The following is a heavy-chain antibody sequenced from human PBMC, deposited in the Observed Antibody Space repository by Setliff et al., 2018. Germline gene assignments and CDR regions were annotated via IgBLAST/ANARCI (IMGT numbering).Heavy chain of an antibody. CDR2: IYYSGST. Sequence: SETLSLTCTVSGGSISSYYWSWIRQPPGKGLEWIGYIYYSGSTNYNPSLKSRVTIPVDTSKNQFSLKLSSVTAADTAVYYCARGGNDYKWGAFDIWGQGTMVTVSS. V-gene: IGHV4-59*01. J-gene: IGHJ3*02. CDR3: ARGGNDYKWGAFDI. CDR1: GGSISSYY. D-gene: IGHD4-4*01.